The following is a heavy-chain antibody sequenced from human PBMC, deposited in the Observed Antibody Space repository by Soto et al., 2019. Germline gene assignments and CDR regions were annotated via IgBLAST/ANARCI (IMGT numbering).Heavy chain of an antibody. CDR3: AKSGELFGYFDY. CDR1: GFTFSSYG. Sequence: GGSLRLSCAASGFTFSSYGMHWVRQAPGKGLEWVAVISYDGSNKYYADSVKGRFTISRDNSKNTLYLQMNSLRAEDKAVYYCAKSGELFGYFDYWGQGTLVTVSS. V-gene: IGHV3-30*18. J-gene: IGHJ4*02. CDR2: ISYDGSNK. D-gene: IGHD3-10*01.